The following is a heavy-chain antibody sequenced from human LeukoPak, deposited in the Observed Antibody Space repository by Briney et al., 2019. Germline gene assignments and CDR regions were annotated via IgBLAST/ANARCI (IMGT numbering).Heavy chain of an antibody. V-gene: IGHV5-51*01. CDR3: ARSATNWFDP. CDR1: GYSFSNYW. CDR2: IYPGDSHT. Sequence: HRESLKISCQGSGYSFSNYWIGWVRQMPGKGLEWMGIIYPGDSHTRYSPSFQGQVTISADKSISTAYLQWSSLKASDTAIYYCARSATNWFDPWGQGTLVTVSS. D-gene: IGHD2-15*01. J-gene: IGHJ5*02.